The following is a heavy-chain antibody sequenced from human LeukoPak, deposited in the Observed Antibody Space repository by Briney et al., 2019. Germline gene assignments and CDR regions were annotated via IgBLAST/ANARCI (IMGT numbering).Heavy chain of an antibody. CDR2: ISWNSGSI. CDR1: GFTFDDYA. CDR3: ATARNAYSGSSYGYFDY. Sequence: GGSLRLSCAASGFTFDDYAMHWVRQAPGKGLEWVSGISWNSGSIGYADSVKGRFTISRDNATNSLYLKMNSLRAEDTALYYCATARNAYSGSSYGYFDYWGQGPLVTVSS. D-gene: IGHD1-26*01. J-gene: IGHJ4*02. V-gene: IGHV3-9*01.